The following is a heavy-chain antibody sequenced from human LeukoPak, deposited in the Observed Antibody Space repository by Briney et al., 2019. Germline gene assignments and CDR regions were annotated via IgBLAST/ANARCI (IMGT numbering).Heavy chain of an antibody. J-gene: IGHJ4*02. CDR1: GFTFGSYA. V-gene: IGHV3-23*01. Sequence: PGGSLRLSCEASGFTFGSYAMSWVRQAPGKGLEWASAISGSGGSTYYADSVKGRFTISRDNSKNTLYLQMNSLRAEDTAVYYCAKFNYAPPYFDYWGQGTLVTVSS. CDR2: ISGSGGST. CDR3: AKFNYAPPYFDY. D-gene: IGHD2-2*01.